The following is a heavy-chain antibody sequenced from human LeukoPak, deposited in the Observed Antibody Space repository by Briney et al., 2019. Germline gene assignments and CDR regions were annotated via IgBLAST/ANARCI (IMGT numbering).Heavy chain of an antibody. CDR3: ARDPTLYTSGSHTHFDY. CDR2: IYDGGST. V-gene: IGHV4-39*07. J-gene: IGHJ4*02. Sequence: SHTLSLTCTVSGGSISSSSYYCGWIRQPPGKGLELGVSIYDGGSTYYNPSLKGRVTISVDTSKNPFSLQLTSVTAADTAMYSCARDPTLYTSGSHTHFDYWGQGTLVTVSS. D-gene: IGHD3-10*01. CDR1: GGSISSSSYY.